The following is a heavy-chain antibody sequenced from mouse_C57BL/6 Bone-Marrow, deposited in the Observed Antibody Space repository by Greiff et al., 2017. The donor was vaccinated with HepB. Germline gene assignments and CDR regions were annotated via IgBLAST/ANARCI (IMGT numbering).Heavy chain of an antibody. J-gene: IGHJ2*01. D-gene: IGHD2-3*01. V-gene: IGHV1-59*01. Sequence: VQLQQPGAELVRPGTSVKLSCKASGYTFTSYWMHWVKQRPGQGLEWIGVIDPSDSYTNYNQKFKGKATLTVDTSSSTAYMQLSSLTSEDSAVYDCARTAGWLLRLYYFDYWGQGTTLTVSS. CDR1: GYTFTSYW. CDR2: IDPSDSYT. CDR3: ARTAGWLLRLYYFDY.